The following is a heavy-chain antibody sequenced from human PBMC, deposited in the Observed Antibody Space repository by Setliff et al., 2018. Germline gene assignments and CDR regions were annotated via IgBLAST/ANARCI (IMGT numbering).Heavy chain of an antibody. V-gene: IGHV3-30*01. D-gene: IGHD1-1*01. CDR2: TSYDGINK. Sequence: GGSLRLSCAASGFTFSSYPMHWVRQAPGKGLEWVAVTSYDGINKYYAESVQGRFTTSRDNSKNTLYLQMNSLRLEDTAVYYCARDREGDGNYYMDVWGKGTTVTVSS. CDR1: GFTFSSYP. CDR3: ARDREGDGNYYMDV. J-gene: IGHJ6*03.